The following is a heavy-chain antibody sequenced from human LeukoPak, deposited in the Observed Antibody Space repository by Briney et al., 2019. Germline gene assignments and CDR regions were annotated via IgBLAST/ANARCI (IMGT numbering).Heavy chain of an antibody. D-gene: IGHD5-24*01. CDR2: VSGCGGGP. CDR1: GFTFSKYA. J-gene: IGHJ4*02. Sequence: GGSLSLSCTASGFTFSKYAMSWVRHPPGQGLEWVSGVSGCGGGPYYADSVKGRFTISRDNSKNTLYLQMNSLRADDTAVYYCARDRDGTGNYPLDYWGQGTLVIVSS. V-gene: IGHV3-23*01. CDR3: ARDRDGTGNYPLDY.